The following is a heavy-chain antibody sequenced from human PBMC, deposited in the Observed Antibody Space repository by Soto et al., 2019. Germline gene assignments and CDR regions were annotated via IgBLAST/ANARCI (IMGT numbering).Heavy chain of an antibody. CDR3: AKGGRQWLVTSDFNY. D-gene: IGHD6-19*01. J-gene: IGHJ4*02. V-gene: IGHV3-30*18. CDR1: GFTFSDYA. Sequence: VQLVESGGGVVQPGRSLRLSCAAAGFTFSDYAMHWVRQAPGKGLEWVAVVSHDGRNTHYADSVKGRFTISRDRSKNTVSLEMTSLRAEDTAVYYCAKGGRQWLVTSDFNYWCQGALVTVSS. CDR2: VSHDGRNT.